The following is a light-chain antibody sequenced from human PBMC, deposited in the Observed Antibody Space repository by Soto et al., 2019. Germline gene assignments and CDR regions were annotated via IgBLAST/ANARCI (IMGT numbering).Light chain of an antibody. Sequence: DIQMTQSPSTLSASVGGRVTITCRASHSVSPWLAWYQQKPGKAPKLLIYRTSSLQNGVPARFSGRGSGTDFFLTISNLQHDDFATYYCQQYSSSSTFGQGTRVELK. J-gene: IGKJ1*01. CDR2: RTS. CDR3: QQYSSSST. CDR1: HSVSPW. V-gene: IGKV1-5*03.